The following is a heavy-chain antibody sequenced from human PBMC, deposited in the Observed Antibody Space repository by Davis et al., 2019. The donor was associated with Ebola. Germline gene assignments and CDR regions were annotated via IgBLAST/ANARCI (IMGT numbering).Heavy chain of an antibody. V-gene: IGHV3-7*01. CDR3: AKNRVMIVVVSDFDY. Sequence: GESLKISCAASGFTFSSYWMSWVRQAPGKGLEWVANIKQDGSEKYYVDSVKGRFTISRDNAKNSLYLQMNSLRAEDTAVYYCAKNRVMIVVVSDFDYWGQGTLVTVSS. CDR2: IKQDGSEK. D-gene: IGHD3-22*01. J-gene: IGHJ4*02. CDR1: GFTFSSYW.